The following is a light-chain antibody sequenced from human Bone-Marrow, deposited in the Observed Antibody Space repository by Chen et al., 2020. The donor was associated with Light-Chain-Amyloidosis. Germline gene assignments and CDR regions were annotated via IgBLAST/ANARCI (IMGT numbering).Light chain of an antibody. V-gene: IGLV3-25*03. J-gene: IGLJ2*01. Sequence: SYELTQPPSVSVSPGQTARITCSGDDLPTKYAYWYQQKPGQAPVLVIHRDTERPSGISERFSGSSSGTTDTFTISGVQAEDEADYHCQSADSSSTYEGIFGGGTKLTVL. CDR1: DLPTKY. CDR3: QSADSSSTYEGI. CDR2: RDT.